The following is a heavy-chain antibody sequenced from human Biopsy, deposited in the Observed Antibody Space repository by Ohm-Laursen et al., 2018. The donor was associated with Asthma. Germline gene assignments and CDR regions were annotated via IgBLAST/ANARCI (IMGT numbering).Heavy chain of an antibody. V-gene: IGHV1-69*06. CDR2: VIPIYGTT. Sequence: SVTVSCKAHGDILSSFGIKCVRKPPGQGLEWMGGVIPIYGTTHTAQKFQGRVTLTADKSTSTAYMQLTSLRKEDTAMYYCARGGCDGGRRHHNGLDVWGQGTTVTVSS. CDR1: GDILSSFG. J-gene: IGHJ6*02. D-gene: IGHD4-23*01. CDR3: ARGGCDGGRRHHNGLDV.